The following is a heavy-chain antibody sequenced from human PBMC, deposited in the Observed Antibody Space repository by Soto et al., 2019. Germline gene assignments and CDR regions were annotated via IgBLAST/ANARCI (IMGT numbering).Heavy chain of an antibody. CDR3: AKDKMEQWLVGGYYDY. J-gene: IGHJ4*02. D-gene: IGHD6-19*01. V-gene: IGHV3-23*01. CDR1: GFTFSSNA. CDR2: TIDSGGRS. Sequence: EVQLLESGGGLVQPGGSLRLSCAASGFTFSSNAMSWVRQAPGKGLEWVSSTIDSGGRSYHADSVRGRFTISRDNSKNTLYLQMNSLRADDTAIYYCAKDKMEQWLVGGYYDYWGQGALVTVSS.